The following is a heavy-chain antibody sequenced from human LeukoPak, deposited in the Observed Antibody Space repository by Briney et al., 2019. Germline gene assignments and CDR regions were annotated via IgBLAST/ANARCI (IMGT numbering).Heavy chain of an antibody. CDR2: IYYSGST. J-gene: IGHJ5*02. V-gene: IGHV4-39*07. CDR3: ARSGGFLVRGVINWFDP. D-gene: IGHD3-10*01. Sequence: SETLSLTCTVSGGSISSSSYYWGWIRQPPGKGLEWIRSIYYSGSTYYNPSLKSRVTISVDTSKNQLSLKLSSVTAADTAVYYCARSGGFLVRGVINWFDPWGQGTLVTVSS. CDR1: GGSISSSSYY.